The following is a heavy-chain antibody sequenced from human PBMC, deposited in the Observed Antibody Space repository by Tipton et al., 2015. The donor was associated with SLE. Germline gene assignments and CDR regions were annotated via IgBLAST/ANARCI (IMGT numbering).Heavy chain of an antibody. CDR3: AKDYNHDNADYN. D-gene: IGHD4-17*01. J-gene: IGHJ4*02. V-gene: IGHV4-34*01. CDR1: GGSFRGYY. Sequence: LSLTCAVYGGSFRGYYWSWIRQPPGKGLEWIGEINHSGTTNYNPPLKSRVSISMETSKNQFSLRLSSVTVADTAVYYCAKDYNHDNADYNWGQGTLVIVSS. CDR2: INHSGTT.